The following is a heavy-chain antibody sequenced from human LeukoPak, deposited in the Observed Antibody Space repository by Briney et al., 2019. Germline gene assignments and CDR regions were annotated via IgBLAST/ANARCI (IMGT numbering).Heavy chain of an antibody. J-gene: IGHJ4*02. D-gene: IGHD6-19*01. Sequence: SETLSLTCTVSGGSISSGGYYWSWIRQHPGKGLEWIGYIYYSGSTYCNPSLKSRVTISVDTSKNQFSLKLSSVTAADTAVYYCATPGYSSGWYYFDYWGQGTLVTVSS. CDR3: ATPGYSSGWYYFDY. V-gene: IGHV4-31*03. CDR2: IYYSGST. CDR1: GGSISSGGYY.